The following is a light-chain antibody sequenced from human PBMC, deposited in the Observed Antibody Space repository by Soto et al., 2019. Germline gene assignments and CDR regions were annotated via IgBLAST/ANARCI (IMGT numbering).Light chain of an antibody. Sequence: QALRTDSPSSSGAPGQRVTISCSVRSSNIGSNTVNWYQQLPGTAPKLLIYTNNQRPSGVRARFSGSRSGTSASLAISGLQSEDEADYYCAAWDDSLNGVVFGTGTKVTVL. CDR1: SSNIGSNT. CDR2: TNN. V-gene: IGLV1-44*01. J-gene: IGLJ1*01. CDR3: AAWDDSLNGVV.